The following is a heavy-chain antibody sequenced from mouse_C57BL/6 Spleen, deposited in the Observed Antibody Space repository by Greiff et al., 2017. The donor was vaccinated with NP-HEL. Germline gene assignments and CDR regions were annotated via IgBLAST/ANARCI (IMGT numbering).Heavy chain of an antibody. CDR3: TRGLITTVVDYFDY. J-gene: IGHJ2*01. V-gene: IGHV1-15*01. CDR2: IDPATGGT. D-gene: IGHD1-1*01. CDR1: GYTFTDYE. Sequence: QVQLQQSGAELVRPGASVTLSCKASGYTFTDYEMHWVKPTPVHGLEWIGAIDPATGGTASNQKFKGTAILTADKSSSTAYMELRSLTSEDSAVYYCTRGLITTVVDYFDYWGQGTTLTVSS.